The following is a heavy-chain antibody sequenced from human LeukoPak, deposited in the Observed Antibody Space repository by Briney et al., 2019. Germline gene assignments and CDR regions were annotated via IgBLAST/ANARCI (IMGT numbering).Heavy chain of an antibody. CDR3: ATTLYDSSGYYGAFDI. V-gene: IGHV4-4*07. J-gene: IGHJ3*02. CDR2: IYTSGTT. CDR1: GDSISNYF. D-gene: IGHD3-22*01. Sequence: SETLSLTCSVSGDSISNYFWTWIRQPAGKGLEWVGRIYTSGTTNYNPALESRVTMSVDTSKNQFSLKLTSVSAADTAVYYCATTLYDSSGYYGAFDIWGQGTMVTVSS.